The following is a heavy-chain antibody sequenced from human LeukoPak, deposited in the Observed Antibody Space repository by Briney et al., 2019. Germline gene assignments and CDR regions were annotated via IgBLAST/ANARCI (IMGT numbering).Heavy chain of an antibody. CDR1: GFTVSSNY. D-gene: IGHD6-6*01. V-gene: IGHV3-53*01. Sequence: GGSLRLPCAASGFTVSSNYMSWVRQAPGKGLEWVSVIYSGGSTYYADSVKGRFTISRDNSKNTLYLQMNSLRAEDTAVYYCASAEYSSSSAGDYWGQGTLVTVSS. CDR2: IYSGGST. J-gene: IGHJ4*02. CDR3: ASAEYSSSSAGDY.